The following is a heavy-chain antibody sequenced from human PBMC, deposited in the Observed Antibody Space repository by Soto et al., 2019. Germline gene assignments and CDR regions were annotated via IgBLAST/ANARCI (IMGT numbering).Heavy chain of an antibody. V-gene: IGHV4-34*01. CDR3: AREYGGNSGTFDY. D-gene: IGHD2-21*02. Sequence: QVQLQQWGAGLLKPSETLSLTCAVYGGSFSGYYWSWIRQPPGKGLEWIGEINHSGSTNYNPSLKSRVTISVDTSKNQFSLKLSSGTAADTAVYYCAREYGGNSGTFDYWGQGTLVTVSS. CDR2: INHSGST. CDR1: GGSFSGYY. J-gene: IGHJ4*02.